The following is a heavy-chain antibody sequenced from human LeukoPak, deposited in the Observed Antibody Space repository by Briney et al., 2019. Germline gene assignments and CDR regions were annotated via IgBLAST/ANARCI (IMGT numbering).Heavy chain of an antibody. Sequence: SETLSLNCTVSGYSISSGFYWGWIRQPPGRGLEWVGTFYHSGITHYNPSLKSRVTISVDMSKNQFSLKLTSVTVADTAVYYCARGSYSDYVVNYWGQGILVTVSS. J-gene: IGHJ4*02. V-gene: IGHV4-38-2*02. CDR1: GYSISSGFY. D-gene: IGHD4-11*01. CDR3: ARGSYSDYVVNY. CDR2: FYHSGIT.